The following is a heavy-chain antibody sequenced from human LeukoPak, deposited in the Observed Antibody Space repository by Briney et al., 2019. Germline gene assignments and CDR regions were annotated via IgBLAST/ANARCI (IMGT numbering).Heavy chain of an antibody. CDR3: ARGYGSGSYSTPPDY. Sequence: KSSETLSLTCAVYGGSFSGYYWSWIRQPPGKGLEWIGEINHSGSTNHNPSLKSRVTISVDTSKNQFSLKLSSVTAADTAVYYCARGYGSGSYSTPPDYWGQGTLVTVSS. J-gene: IGHJ4*02. CDR1: GGSFSGYY. CDR2: INHSGST. D-gene: IGHD3-10*01. V-gene: IGHV4-34*01.